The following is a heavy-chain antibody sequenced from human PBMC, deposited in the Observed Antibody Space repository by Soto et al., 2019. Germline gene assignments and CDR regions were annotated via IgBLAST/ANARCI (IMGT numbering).Heavy chain of an antibody. V-gene: IGHV4-59*12. CDR3: ARDSKHGSGSYGFDY. Sequence: SETLSLTCTVSGGSISSYYWSWIRQPPGKGLEWIGYIYYSGSTNYNPSLKSRVTISVDTSKNQFSLKLSSVTAAGTAVYYCARDSKHGSGSYGFDYWGQGTLVTVSS. CDR2: IYYSGST. D-gene: IGHD3-10*01. J-gene: IGHJ4*02. CDR1: GGSISSYY.